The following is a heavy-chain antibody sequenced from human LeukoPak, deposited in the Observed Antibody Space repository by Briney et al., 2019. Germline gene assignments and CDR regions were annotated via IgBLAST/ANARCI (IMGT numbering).Heavy chain of an antibody. CDR2: INSDGSTI. Sequence: GGSLRLSCAASGFTFSSYWMHWVRQTPGKGLVWVSRINSDGSTINYADSVKGRFTISRDNAKNTLYLQMDSLRADDTAVYYCTRETVVVPTASLGYWGLGTLVTVSS. D-gene: IGHD2-2*01. V-gene: IGHV3-74*01. CDR3: TRETVVVPTASLGY. J-gene: IGHJ4*02. CDR1: GFTFSSYW.